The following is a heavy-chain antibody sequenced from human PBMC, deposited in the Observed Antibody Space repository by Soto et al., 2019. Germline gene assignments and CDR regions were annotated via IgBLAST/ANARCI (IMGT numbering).Heavy chain of an antibody. CDR1: GFTFSSYA. V-gene: IGHV3-23*01. Sequence: GGSLRLSCAASGFTFSSYAMSWVRQAPGKGLEWVSAISGSGGSTYYADSVKGRFTISRDNSKNTLCLQMNSLRAEDTAVYYCAKGIIRYSSGCSFDYWGQGTLVTVSS. CDR3: AKGIIRYSSGCSFDY. D-gene: IGHD6-19*01. CDR2: ISGSGGST. J-gene: IGHJ4*02.